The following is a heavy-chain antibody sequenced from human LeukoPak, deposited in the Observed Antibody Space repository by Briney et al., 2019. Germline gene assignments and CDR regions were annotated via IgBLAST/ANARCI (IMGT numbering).Heavy chain of an antibody. Sequence: GASVKVSCKASGYTFTSYDINWVRQAPGQGLEWMGWISAYNINTNLAQKFQGRVTMTTDTSTSTAYMELRSLRSDDTAVYYCASWAGYCSTNNCYATSLDYWAREPWSPSPQ. D-gene: IGHD2-2*01. J-gene: IGHJ4*02. CDR3: ASWAGYCSTNNCYATSLDY. V-gene: IGHV1-18*01. CDR2: ISAYNINT. CDR1: GYTFTSYD.